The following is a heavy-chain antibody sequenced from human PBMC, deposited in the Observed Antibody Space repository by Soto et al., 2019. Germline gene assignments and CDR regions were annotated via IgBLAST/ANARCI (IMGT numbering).Heavy chain of an antibody. V-gene: IGHV3-48*02. CDR1: GFTFSTYS. D-gene: IGHD7-27*01. CDR2: INPGSNIM. CDR3: ARYRAWGFDR. J-gene: IGHJ3*02. Sequence: EVNLAESGGGIIQPGGSLRLSCVASGFTFSTYSMKWARQAPGEGLEWVSHINPGSNIMSYADSVKGRFAISRDTANNSLYVQLRGLTDEDTAAYHGARYRAWGFDRWGQRTRV.